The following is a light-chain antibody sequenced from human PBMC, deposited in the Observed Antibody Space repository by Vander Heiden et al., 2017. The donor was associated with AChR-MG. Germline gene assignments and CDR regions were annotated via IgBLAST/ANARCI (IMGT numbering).Light chain of an antibody. CDR2: DAS. CDR3: HLRSSWPPFT. Sequence: EIVLTQSPGPLSLSPGSRATLSCRASETVGNSLAWYQQRPGRAPRLLIFDASKRATGIPARFSGSGSGTDFTLTISRLEPEDSAVYYCHLRSSWPPFTFGGGTKVEIK. CDR1: ETVGNS. V-gene: IGKV3-11*01. J-gene: IGKJ4*01.